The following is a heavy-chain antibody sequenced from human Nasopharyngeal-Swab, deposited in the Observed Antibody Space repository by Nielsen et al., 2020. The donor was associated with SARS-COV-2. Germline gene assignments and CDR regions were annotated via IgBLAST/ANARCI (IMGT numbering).Heavy chain of an antibody. D-gene: IGHD6-13*01. CDR3: AREPGGIVAPGRHFDP. V-gene: IGHV1-3*01. Sequence: ASVKVSCKAYGDTFITHVTHWVRQAPGQSLEWMGWINGDTGNTKYPEKFQGRVTMTRDPSTSTVYLDLSSLKSEDTAVYFCAREPGGIVAPGRHFDPWGQGTLVTVSS. CDR2: INGDTGNT. CDR1: GDTFITHV. J-gene: IGHJ5*02.